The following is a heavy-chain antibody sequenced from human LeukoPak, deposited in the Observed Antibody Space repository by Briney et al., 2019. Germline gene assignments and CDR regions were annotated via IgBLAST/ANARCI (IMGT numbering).Heavy chain of an antibody. CDR2: ISYDGDET. CDR1: GFTFPSYA. J-gene: IGHJ4*02. Sequence: PGGSLRLSCAASGFTFPSYALHWVRQAPDKGLEWVAVISYDGDETSYADSVKGRFTISRDNSKNTLYLQMNSLRAEDWAIYYCARSGPDLGFDYWGQGTLVIVSS. V-gene: IGHV3-30-3*01. CDR3: ARSGPDLGFDY.